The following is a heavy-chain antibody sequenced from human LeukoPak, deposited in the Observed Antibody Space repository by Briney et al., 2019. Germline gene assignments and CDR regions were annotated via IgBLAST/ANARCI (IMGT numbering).Heavy chain of an antibody. V-gene: IGHV3-15*01. J-gene: IGHJ6*03. Sequence: PGGSLRLSCTASGFTFINAWMTWARQAPGKGLEWVGHIKSITDGGTTDFAAPVKGRFTISRDDLKNTLYLQMNSLKTEDTDVYFCTTGEDFYNYSFYYHMDVWGKGTTVTVSS. CDR2: IKSITDGGTT. CDR1: GFTFINAW. D-gene: IGHD1-1*01. CDR3: TTGEDFYNYSFYYHMDV.